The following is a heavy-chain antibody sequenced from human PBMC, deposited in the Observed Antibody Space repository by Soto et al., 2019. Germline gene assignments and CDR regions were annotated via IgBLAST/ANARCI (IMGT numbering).Heavy chain of an antibody. Sequence: PSETLSLTCTVSGGSISSYYWSWIRQPPGKGLEWIGYIYYSGSTNYNPSLKSRVTISVDTSKNQFSLKLSSVTAADTAVYYCASVAVAAKGYYYGMDVWGQGTTVTVSS. D-gene: IGHD6-19*01. J-gene: IGHJ6*02. CDR2: IYYSGST. CDR1: GGSISSYY. V-gene: IGHV4-59*08. CDR3: ASVAVAAKGYYYGMDV.